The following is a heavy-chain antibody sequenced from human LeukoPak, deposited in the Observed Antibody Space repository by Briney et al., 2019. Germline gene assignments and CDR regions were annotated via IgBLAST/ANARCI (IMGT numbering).Heavy chain of an antibody. CDR2: ISGSGGST. CDR3: AKESIVGATSADY. CDR1: GFTFSCYP. D-gene: IGHD1-26*01. J-gene: IGHJ4*02. V-gene: IGHV3-23*01. Sequence: PGGSLSQTCPASGFTFSCYPMSWVGQPPGRGLDWVSAISGSGGSTYYADSVKGRFTISGDNSKNTLYLQMNSLRAEDTAVYYRAKESIVGATSADYWGQGTLVTVSS.